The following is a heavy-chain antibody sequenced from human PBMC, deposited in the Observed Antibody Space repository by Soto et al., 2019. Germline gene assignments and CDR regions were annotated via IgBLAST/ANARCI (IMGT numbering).Heavy chain of an antibody. J-gene: IGHJ6*02. CDR2: IYYSGST. CDR1: GGSISSYY. V-gene: IGHV4-59*08. D-gene: IGHD3-3*01. Sequence: SETLSLTCTVSGGSISSYYWSWIRQPPGKGLEWIGYIYYSGSTDYNPSLKSRVTISVDTSKNQFSLKLSSVTAADTAVYYCARVPYYDFWIGYYTGYYYYGMDVWGQGTKVTVSS. CDR3: ARVPYYDFWIGYYTGYYYYGMDV.